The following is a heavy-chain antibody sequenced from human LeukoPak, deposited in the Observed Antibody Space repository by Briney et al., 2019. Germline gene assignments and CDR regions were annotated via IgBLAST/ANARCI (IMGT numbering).Heavy chain of an antibody. D-gene: IGHD4-23*01. V-gene: IGHV3-11*01. J-gene: IGHJ4*02. CDR2: INRSGSTI. Sequence: GGSLRLSCAASGFSFSDYYMSWIRQAPGKGLEWVSYINRSGSTIYYADSVKGRFTISRDNAKNSLYLQMNSLRAEDTAVYYCAGGRWTVVIHWGSKCGGYFDYWGQGTLVTVSS. CDR1: GFSFSDYY. CDR3: AGGRWTVVIHWGSKCGGYFDY.